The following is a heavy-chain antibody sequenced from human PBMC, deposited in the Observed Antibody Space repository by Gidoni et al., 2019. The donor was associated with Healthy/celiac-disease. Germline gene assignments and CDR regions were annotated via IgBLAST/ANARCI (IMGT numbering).Heavy chain of an antibody. CDR1: GVTFSSYG. D-gene: IGHD3-3*01. CDR2: ISYDGSNK. CDR3: AKDGRGLRFLEWSDTGLFDP. J-gene: IGHJ5*02. V-gene: IGHV3-30*18. Sequence: QVQLVESGGGVVQPGRSLRVSCAASGVTFSSYGMHWVRQAPGKGLEWVAVISYDGSNKYYADSVKGRFTISRDNSKNTLYLQMNSLRAEDTAVYYCAKDGRGLRFLEWSDTGLFDPWGQGTLVTVSS.